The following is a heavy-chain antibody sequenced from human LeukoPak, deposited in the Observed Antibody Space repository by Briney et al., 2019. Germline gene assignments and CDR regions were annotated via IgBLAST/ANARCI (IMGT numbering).Heavy chain of an antibody. CDR3: AKETPYCSSTSCYTTPSFDY. V-gene: IGHV3-30*02. CDR1: GFTFSSYG. CDR2: IRYDGSNK. Sequence: GSLRLSCAASGFTFSSYGMHWVRQAPGKGLEWVAFIRYDGSNKYYADSVKGRFTISRDNSKNTLYLQMNSLRAEDTAVYYCAKETPYCSSTSCYTTPSFDYWGQGTLVTVSS. D-gene: IGHD2-2*02. J-gene: IGHJ4*02.